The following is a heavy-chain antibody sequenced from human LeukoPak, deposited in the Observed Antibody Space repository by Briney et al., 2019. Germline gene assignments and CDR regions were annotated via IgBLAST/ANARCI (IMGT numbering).Heavy chain of an antibody. Sequence: PGGSLRLSCAASGFTFSSYGMHWVRQAPGKGLEWAAVIWYDGSNKYYADSVKGRFTISRDNSKNTLYLQMNSLRAEDTAVYYCARDFARGQAAAPGAYWGQGTLVTVSS. CDR1: GFTFSSYG. J-gene: IGHJ4*02. V-gene: IGHV3-33*08. CDR3: ARDFARGQAAAPGAY. D-gene: IGHD6-25*01. CDR2: IWYDGSNK.